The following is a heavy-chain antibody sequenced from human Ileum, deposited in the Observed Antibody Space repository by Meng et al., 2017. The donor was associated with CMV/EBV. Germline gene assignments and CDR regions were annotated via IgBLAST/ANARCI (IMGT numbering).Heavy chain of an antibody. CDR3: ARDRSTGWQYYSDFYGMDV. CDR2: ISNSGSPI. D-gene: IGHD2-2*01. J-gene: IGHJ6*02. V-gene: IGHV3-11*01. Sequence: GGSLRSSCAASGFRFSDYYMSWIRQAPGKGLEWISYISNSGSPIYNTDSVKGRFTFARDNAKNSLYLQMNSMRVEDTAVYYCARDRSTGWQYYSDFYGMDVWGQGTTVTVSS. CDR1: GFRFSDYY.